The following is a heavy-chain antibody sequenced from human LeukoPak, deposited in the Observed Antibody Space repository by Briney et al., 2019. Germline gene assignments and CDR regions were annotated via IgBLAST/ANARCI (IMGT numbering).Heavy chain of an antibody. CDR1: GFGFSRFC. CDR3: ARDPIGGLYYYYMDV. D-gene: IGHD4-23*01. V-gene: IGHV3-21*01. CDR2: ISSSSSYI. J-gene: IGHJ6*03. Sequence: GSLRLSCGASGFGFSRFCMNWGRQASGEGLEWVSFISSSSSYIYYADSVKGRFTISRDNAKNSLYLQMNSLRAEDTAVYFCARDPIGGLYYYYMDVWGKGITATVSS.